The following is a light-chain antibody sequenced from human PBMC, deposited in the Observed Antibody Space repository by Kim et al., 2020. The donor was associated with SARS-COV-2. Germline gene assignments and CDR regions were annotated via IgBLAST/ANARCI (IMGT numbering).Light chain of an antibody. CDR2: DAS. CDR1: QGISSN. V-gene: IGKV1-27*01. Sequence: DIQMTQSPSSLSASVGDRVTITCRASQGISSNVAWYQQKPGDVPKLLIYDASALLSGVLSRFSGSGSGTDFTLTISSLQPEDVATYYCQKYNGAPWTFGQGTKVEIK. J-gene: IGKJ1*01. CDR3: QKYNGAPWT.